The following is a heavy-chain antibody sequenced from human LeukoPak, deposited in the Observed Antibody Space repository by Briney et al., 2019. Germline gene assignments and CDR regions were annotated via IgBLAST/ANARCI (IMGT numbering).Heavy chain of an antibody. CDR1: GISFSNYG. V-gene: IGHV3-33*01. Sequence: QSGWSRRLCWRTAGISFSNYGRHWVLQAPGKGLEWAAVVWNDGRDSVKGRFTISRDTSKNTVYLQMNSLRAEDTAVYYCARDRFPHDDAHFGMDVWGQGTTVIVSS. J-gene: IGHJ6*02. D-gene: IGHD3-16*01. CDR3: ARDRFPHDDAHFGMDV. CDR2: VWNDGR.